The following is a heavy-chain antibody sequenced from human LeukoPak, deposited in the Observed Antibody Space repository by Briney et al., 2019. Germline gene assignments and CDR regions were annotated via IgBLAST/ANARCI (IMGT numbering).Heavy chain of an antibody. CDR1: GYTFTSYY. J-gene: IGHJ2*01. Sequence: ASVKVSCKASGYTFTSYYMHWVRQAPGQGVEGMGIINPSGGSTSYAQKFQGRVTMTRDTSTSTVYMELSSLRSEDTAVYYCARDLGIAARSYWYFDLWGRGTLVTVSS. CDR2: INPSGGST. D-gene: IGHD6-13*01. V-gene: IGHV1-46*03. CDR3: ARDLGIAARSYWYFDL.